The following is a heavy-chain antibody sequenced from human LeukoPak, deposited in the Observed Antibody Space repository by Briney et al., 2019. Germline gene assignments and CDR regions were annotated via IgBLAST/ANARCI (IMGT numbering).Heavy chain of an antibody. CDR3: AKLPIVGNWFDP. Sequence: PGRSLRLSCAASGFTFSTYAMSWVRQAPGKGLEWVSGITDSGGATFYADSVKGRFTISRDNSKNTLYLQMKSLRAEDTAVYYCAKLPIVGNWFDPWGQGTLVTVSS. V-gene: IGHV3-23*01. CDR1: GFTFSTYA. D-gene: IGHD1-26*01. CDR2: ITDSGGAT. J-gene: IGHJ5*02.